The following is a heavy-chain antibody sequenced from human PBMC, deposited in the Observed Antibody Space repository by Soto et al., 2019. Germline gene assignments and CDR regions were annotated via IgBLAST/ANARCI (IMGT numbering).Heavy chain of an antibody. V-gene: IGHV4-34*01. CDR3: ARGEYNRNYYLQWFDP. CDR2: INHSGST. D-gene: IGHD1-7*01. Sequence: PSETLSLTCAVYGGSFNDYFWSWIRQPPGKGLEWIGDINHSGSTNYNPSLKRRVTISVDTSKNQFSLKLISVTAADTAVYFCARGEYNRNYYLQWFDPRGQGTLVTVSS. CDR1: GGSFNDYF. J-gene: IGHJ5*02.